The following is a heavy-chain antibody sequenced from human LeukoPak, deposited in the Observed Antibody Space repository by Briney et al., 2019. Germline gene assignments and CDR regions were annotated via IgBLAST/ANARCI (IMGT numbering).Heavy chain of an antibody. CDR3: ATLRGASTAVFDS. Sequence: SETLSLTCTVSVDSISSYYWSWIRQPPGKGLEWIGYISYSGSTKYNPSLKSRVTISVDTSKNQFSLKLSSVTAADTALYYCATLRGASTAVFDSWGQGTLVTVSS. V-gene: IGHV4-59*08. CDR1: VDSISSYY. D-gene: IGHD2-21*02. J-gene: IGHJ4*02. CDR2: ISYSGST.